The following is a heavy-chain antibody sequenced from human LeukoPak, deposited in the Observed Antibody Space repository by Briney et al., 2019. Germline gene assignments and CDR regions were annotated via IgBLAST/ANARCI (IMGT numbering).Heavy chain of an antibody. V-gene: IGHV3-48*03. J-gene: IGHJ4*02. Sequence: PGGSLRLSCAASGFTFSSYEMNWVRLAPGKGLEWVSYISSSGSTIYNADSVKGRFTISRDNAKNSLYLQMNSLGPEDTAVYYCARDEPTYLAFDYWGQGTLVTVSS. CDR3: ARDEPTYLAFDY. CDR1: GFTFSSYE. CDR2: ISSSGSTI.